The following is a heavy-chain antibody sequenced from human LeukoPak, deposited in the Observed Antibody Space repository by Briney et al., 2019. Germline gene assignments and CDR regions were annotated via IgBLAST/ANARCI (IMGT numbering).Heavy chain of an antibody. D-gene: IGHD5-18*01. Sequence: SVKVSCKASGGTFSSYAISWVRQAPGQGLEWMGGIIPIFGTANYAQKFQGRVTITADKSTSTAYMELSRLRSDDTAVYYCARGRTWIQLWLTSDYWGQGTLVTVSS. CDR1: GGTFSSYA. J-gene: IGHJ4*02. CDR3: ARGRTWIQLWLTSDY. V-gene: IGHV1-69*06. CDR2: IIPIFGTA.